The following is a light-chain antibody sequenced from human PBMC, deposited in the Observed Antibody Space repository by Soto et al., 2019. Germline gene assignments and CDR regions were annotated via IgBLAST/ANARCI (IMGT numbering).Light chain of an antibody. V-gene: IGKV1-5*03. CDR1: QSISSW. Sequence: DIPMTQSPSTLSASVGDRVTITCRASQSISSWLAWNQQKPGKDPKLLIYKASSLESGAPSRFSGSGSGTEFTLTISSLQADDFGTYYCQQYNSRRTFGQGTKGEIK. J-gene: IGKJ1*01. CDR3: QQYNSRRT. CDR2: KAS.